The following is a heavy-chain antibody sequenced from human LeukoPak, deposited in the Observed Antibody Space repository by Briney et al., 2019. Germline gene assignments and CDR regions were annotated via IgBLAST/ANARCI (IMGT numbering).Heavy chain of an antibody. CDR1: GYTFTSYG. CDR3: ARDYHYYGSGSYGY. J-gene: IGHJ4*02. Sequence: RGASVKVSCKASGYTFTSYGISWVRQAPGQGLEWMGWISAYNGNTNYAQKLQGRVTMTTDTSTSTAYIELRSLRSDDTAVYYCARDYHYYGSGSYGYWGQGTLVTVSS. V-gene: IGHV1-18*01. D-gene: IGHD3-10*01. CDR2: ISAYNGNT.